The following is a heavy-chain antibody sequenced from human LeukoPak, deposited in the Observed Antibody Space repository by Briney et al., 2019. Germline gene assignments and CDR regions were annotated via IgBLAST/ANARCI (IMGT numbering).Heavy chain of an antibody. V-gene: IGHV3-53*01. Sequence: GGSLRLSCAASGFTVSSNYMSWVRQAPGKGLEWVSVIYSGGSTYYADSVNGRFTISRDSSKNTLYLQMSSLSAEDTAIYYCAKTFNRAYTYGPADNWGQGTLVTVSS. CDR3: AKTFNRAYTYGPADN. J-gene: IGHJ4*02. CDR2: IYSGGST. CDR1: GFTVSSNY. D-gene: IGHD5-18*01.